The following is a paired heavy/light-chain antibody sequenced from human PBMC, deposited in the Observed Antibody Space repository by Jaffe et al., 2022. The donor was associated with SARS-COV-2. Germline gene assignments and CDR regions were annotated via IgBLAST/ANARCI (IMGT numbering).Light chain of an antibody. J-gene: IGKJ5*01. CDR1: QDISNY. CDR3: QQYDNLPPIT. Sequence: DIQMTQSPSSLSASVGDRVTITCQASQDISNYVNWFQQKPGKAPKLLIYEASNLQTGVPSRFSGSGSGTDFTFTINSLQPEDIATYYCQQYDNLPPITFGQGTRLEIK. CDR2: EAS. V-gene: IGKV1-33*01.
Heavy chain of an antibody. D-gene: IGHD3-22*01. CDR3: ARDRPSFYYDSTDYQDVTFDI. CDR2: ISPYNGNI. CDR1: GYTFTNYA. V-gene: IGHV1-18*01. Sequence: QVQLVQSGAEVKKPGASVKVSCKTSGYTFTNYAVSWVRQAPGQGLEWMGWISPYNGNIIYAQKFQGRVTLTTDTSTNTAYMELRSLRSDDTAVYYCARDRPSFYYDSTDYQDVTFDIWGQGTMVSVSS. J-gene: IGHJ3*02.